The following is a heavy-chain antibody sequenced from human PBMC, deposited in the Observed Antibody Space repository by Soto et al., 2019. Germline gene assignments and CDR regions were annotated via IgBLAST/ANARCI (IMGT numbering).Heavy chain of an antibody. J-gene: IGHJ6*04. V-gene: IGHV3-7*01. CDR1: GFTFSTYW. CDR3: ARARGWDIVVRQGAGDV. CDR2: INQDGSER. D-gene: IGHD2-2*01. Sequence: EVQLVESGGGLVQPGGSLRLSCAASGFTFSTYWMSWFRQAPGKGLEWVANINQDGSERYYVDSVTGRFTISRDNTKNSLYLQMNSLRAEDTAVFYCARARGWDIVVRQGAGDVWGKATTVTVSS.